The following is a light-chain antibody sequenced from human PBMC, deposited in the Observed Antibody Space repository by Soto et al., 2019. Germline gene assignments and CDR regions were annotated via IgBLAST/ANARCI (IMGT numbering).Light chain of an antibody. J-gene: IGKJ1*01. Sequence: DIPMTQSPSTLSASVGDRVTITCRASQTISTLLAWYQQRPGKAPNLLIYKASSLESGVPSRFSGSGSGTEFTLTISSLQPDDFATHFCQQYSTYPWTFGQGTKVEVK. CDR3: QQYSTYPWT. V-gene: IGKV1-5*03. CDR1: QTISTL. CDR2: KAS.